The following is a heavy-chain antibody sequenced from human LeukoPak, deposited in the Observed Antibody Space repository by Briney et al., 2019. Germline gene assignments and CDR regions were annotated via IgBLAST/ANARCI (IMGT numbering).Heavy chain of an antibody. CDR3: AKELLSYCSSTSCYGNFDY. CDR1: GFTFSSYG. CDR2: ISGSGGST. D-gene: IGHD2-2*01. J-gene: IGHJ4*02. V-gene: IGHV3-23*01. Sequence: GGSLRLSCAASGFTFSSYGMSWVRQAPGKGLEWVSAISGSGGSTYYADSVEGRFTISRDNSKNTLYLQMNSLRAEDTAVYYCAKELLSYCSSTSCYGNFDYWGQGTLVTVSS.